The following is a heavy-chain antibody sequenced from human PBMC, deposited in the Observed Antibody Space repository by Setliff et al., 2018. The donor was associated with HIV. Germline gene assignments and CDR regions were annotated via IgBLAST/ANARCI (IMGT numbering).Heavy chain of an antibody. CDR1: GRSITTGGSY. Sequence: SETLSLTCSVSGRSITTGGSYWNWIRQHPGKGLEWIGYIYHSGSTHYTPSLKSRVTISVDTSKNQFCLRLSSVTAADTAVYYCARHGSNWFDPWGQGTQVTVSS. CDR3: ARHGSNWFDP. CDR2: IYHSGST. J-gene: IGHJ5*02. V-gene: IGHV4-39*01. D-gene: IGHD3-10*01.